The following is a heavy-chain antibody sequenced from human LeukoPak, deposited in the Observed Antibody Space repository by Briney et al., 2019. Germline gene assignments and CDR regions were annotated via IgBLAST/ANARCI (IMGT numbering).Heavy chain of an antibody. V-gene: IGHV5-51*01. J-gene: IGHJ4*02. CDR2: IYPGDSDT. Sequence: GESLKISCKGSGYTFTTYWVVWVRQLPGKGQGWMGIIYPGDSDTSYRPSFQGQVTISADKSISTAYLQWSGLKASDTAMYYCARAKGSYYLFDYWGQGTLVTVSS. D-gene: IGHD1-26*01. CDR1: GYTFTTYW. CDR3: ARAKGSYYLFDY.